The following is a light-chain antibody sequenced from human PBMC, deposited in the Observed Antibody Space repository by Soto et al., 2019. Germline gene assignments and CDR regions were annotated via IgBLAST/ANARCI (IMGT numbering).Light chain of an antibody. CDR2: LTY. CDR1: QGIGND. Sequence: DIQMIQSPSSLSASVGDRVTITCRASQGIGNDLGWYQQKPGKAPKRLIYLTYSLQTGVPSRFSGSGSGTEFSLTISSLQPEDSATYFCLQHNSYPRTFGQGTKVEIK. CDR3: LQHNSYPRT. V-gene: IGKV1-17*01. J-gene: IGKJ1*01.